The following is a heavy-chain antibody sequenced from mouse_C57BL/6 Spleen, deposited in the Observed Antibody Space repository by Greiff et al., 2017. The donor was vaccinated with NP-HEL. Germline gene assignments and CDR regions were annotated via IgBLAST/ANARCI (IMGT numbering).Heavy chain of an antibody. CDR2: IYPGDGDT. CDR1: GYAFSSYW. Sequence: VQRVESGAELVKPGASVKISCKASGYAFSSYWMNWVKQRPGKGLEWIGQIYPGDGDTNYNGKFKGKATLTADKSSSPAYIQLSSLTSEDSAVYFGARETFYTGNYDYAMDYWGQGTSVTVSS. V-gene: IGHV1-80*01. CDR3: ARETFYTGNYDYAMDY. J-gene: IGHJ4*01. D-gene: IGHD2-1*01.